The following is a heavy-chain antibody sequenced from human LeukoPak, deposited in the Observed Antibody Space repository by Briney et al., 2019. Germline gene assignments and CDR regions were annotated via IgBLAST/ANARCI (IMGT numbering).Heavy chain of an antibody. CDR1: GFNFANHA. J-gene: IGHJ2*01. CDR3: AKGTPVSSSWYAVWYFDL. CDR2: INSGNGNT. Sequence: GGSLRLSCAASGFNFANHAMTWVRQAPGKGLEWVSTINSGNGNTYYADSVKGRFTISRDNSKNTLYLQMNSLRAEDTAVYYCAKGTPVSSSWYAVWYFDLWGRGTLVTVSS. D-gene: IGHD6-13*01. V-gene: IGHV3-23*01.